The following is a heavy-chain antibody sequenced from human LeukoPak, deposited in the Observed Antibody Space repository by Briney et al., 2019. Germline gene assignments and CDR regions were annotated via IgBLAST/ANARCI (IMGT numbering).Heavy chain of an antibody. CDR1: GGSISSYY. CDR3: ARRSRGGNYDFWSGDAFDI. CDR2: IYTSGST. J-gene: IGHJ3*02. V-gene: IGHV4-4*07. Sequence: SETLSLTCTVSGGSISSYYWSWIRQPAGKGLEWIGRIYTSGSTNYNPSLKSRVTMSVDTSKNQFSLKLSSVTAADTAVYYCARRSRGGNYDFWSGDAFDIWGQGTMVTVSS. D-gene: IGHD3-3*01.